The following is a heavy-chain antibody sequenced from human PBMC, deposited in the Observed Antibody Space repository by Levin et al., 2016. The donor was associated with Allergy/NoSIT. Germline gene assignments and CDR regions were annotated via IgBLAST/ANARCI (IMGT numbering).Heavy chain of an antibody. D-gene: IGHD2-2*01. Sequence: GESLKISCVDSGFTFSTYSMNWVRQAPGKGLEWVSYISSGSGTIYYADSVKGRFTISRDDAKNSLHLLMNSLRAEDTAVYYCAKDLLGVPRGGMDVWGQGTTVTVSS. J-gene: IGHJ6*02. CDR1: GFTFSTYS. CDR2: ISSGSGTI. CDR3: AKDLLGVPRGGMDV. V-gene: IGHV3-48*04.